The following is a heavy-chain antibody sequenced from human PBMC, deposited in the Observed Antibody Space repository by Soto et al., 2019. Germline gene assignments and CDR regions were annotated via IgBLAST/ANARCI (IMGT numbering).Heavy chain of an antibody. V-gene: IGHV4-59*08. CDR1: GGSISSYY. CDR2: IYYSGST. Sequence: QVQLQESGPGLVKPSETLSLTCTVSGGSISSYYWSWIRQPPGKGLEWIGYIYYSGSTNYNPSLKSRVTISVDTSKNQFSLKLSSVTAADTAVYYCARSGRGGVYGSSWVVGNYYYYYMDVWGKGTTVTVSS. D-gene: IGHD6-13*01. J-gene: IGHJ6*03. CDR3: ARSGRGGVYGSSWVVGNYYYYYMDV.